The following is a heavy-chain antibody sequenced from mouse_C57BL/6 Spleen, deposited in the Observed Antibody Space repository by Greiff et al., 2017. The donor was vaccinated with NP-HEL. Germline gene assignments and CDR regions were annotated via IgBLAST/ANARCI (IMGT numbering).Heavy chain of an antibody. J-gene: IGHJ4*01. CDR2: INPNNGGT. CDR1: GYTFTDYY. V-gene: IGHV1-26*01. CDR3: ARNGGNYLYYAMDY. D-gene: IGHD2-1*01. Sequence: VQLQQPGPELVKPGASVKISCKASGYTFTDYYMNWVKQSHGKSLEWIGDINPNNGGTSYNQKFKGKATLTVDKSSSTAYMELRSLTSEDSAVYYCARNGGNYLYYAMDYWGQGTSVTVSS.